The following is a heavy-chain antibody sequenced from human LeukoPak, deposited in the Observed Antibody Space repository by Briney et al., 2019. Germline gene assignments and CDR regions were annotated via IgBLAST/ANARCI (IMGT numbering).Heavy chain of an antibody. CDR1: GYSFTSYW. V-gene: IGHV5-51*01. D-gene: IGHD5-24*01. J-gene: IGHJ3*02. CDR2: IYAGDSDT. CDR3: ARRRRCLQLIGGHTAFDI. Sequence: GESLKISCKGSGYSFTSYWIGWVRQMPGKGLEWMGIIYAGDSDTRYSPSFQGQVTISADKSISTAYLQWSSLKASDTATYDCARRRRCLQLIGGHTAFDIWGQGTMVTVSS.